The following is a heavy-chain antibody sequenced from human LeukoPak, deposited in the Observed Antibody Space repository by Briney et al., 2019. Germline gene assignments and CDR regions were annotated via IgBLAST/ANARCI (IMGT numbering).Heavy chain of an antibody. CDR1: GFTFSSYA. CDR3: AKDPPYDFWSGAFDI. Sequence: PGGSLRLSCAASGFTFSSYAMSWVRQTPGKGLEWVSTISGSGGRTYYADSVKGRFTISRDNSKNTLYLQMNSLRAEDTAVYYCAKDPPYDFWSGAFDIWGQGTMVTASS. CDR2: ISGSGGRT. D-gene: IGHD3-3*01. V-gene: IGHV3-23*01. J-gene: IGHJ3*02.